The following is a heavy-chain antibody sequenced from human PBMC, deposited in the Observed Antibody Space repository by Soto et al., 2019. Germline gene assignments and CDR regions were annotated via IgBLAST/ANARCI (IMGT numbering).Heavy chain of an antibody. CDR1: GFTFSSSA. CDR2: VSENGGSRGGT. V-gene: IGHV3-23*01. CDR3: ASAMAVVIAALGI. J-gene: IGHJ3*02. D-gene: IGHD2-21*01. Sequence: EVQLLESGGGLVQPGGSLRLSCTASGFTFSSSAMSWVRQAPGQGLEWVASVSENGGSRGGTYYADSVKGRFTISRDNSKNTLYLQMDSLRGADTAVYYCASAMAVVIAALGIWGQGTMVTVSS.